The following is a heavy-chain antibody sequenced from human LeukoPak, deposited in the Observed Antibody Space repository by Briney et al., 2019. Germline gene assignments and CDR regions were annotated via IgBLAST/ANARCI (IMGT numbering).Heavy chain of an antibody. D-gene: IGHD4-11*01. CDR3: AKFPTDPPYFDY. V-gene: IGHV3-23*01. CDR1: GFTFSSYA. Sequence: GGSLRLSCAASGFTFSSYAMSWVRQAPGKGLEWVSAISGSGGSTYYADSVKGRFTISRDKSKNTLYLQMNSLRAEDTAIYYCAKFPTDPPYFDYWGQGTLVTVSS. J-gene: IGHJ4*02. CDR2: ISGSGGST.